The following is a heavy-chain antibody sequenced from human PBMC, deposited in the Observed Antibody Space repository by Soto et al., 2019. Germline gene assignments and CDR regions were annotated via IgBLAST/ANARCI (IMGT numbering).Heavy chain of an antibody. CDR3: ARLYYDFWSGYIFDY. CDR2: IYYSGST. J-gene: IGHJ4*02. D-gene: IGHD3-3*01. V-gene: IGHV4-59*01. CDR1: GGSISSYY. Sequence: PSETLSLTCTVSGGSISSYYWSWIRQPPGKGLEWIGYIYYSGSTNYNPSLKSRVTISVDTSKNQFSLKLSSVTAADTAVYYCARLYYDFWSGYIFDYWGQGTLVTVSS.